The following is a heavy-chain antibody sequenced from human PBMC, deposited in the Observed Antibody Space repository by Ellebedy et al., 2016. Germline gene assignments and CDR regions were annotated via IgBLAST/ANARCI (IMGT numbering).Heavy chain of an antibody. CDR2: ISSSSSTI. CDR1: GFTFSSYS. Sequence: GESLKISXAASGFTFSSYSMNWVRQAPGKGLEWVSYISSSSSTIYYADSVKGRFTISRDNAKNSLYLQMNSLRADDTAVYYCAKLTPNWGQGTLVTVSS. V-gene: IGHV3-48*01. D-gene: IGHD1-1*01. J-gene: IGHJ4*02. CDR3: AKLTPN.